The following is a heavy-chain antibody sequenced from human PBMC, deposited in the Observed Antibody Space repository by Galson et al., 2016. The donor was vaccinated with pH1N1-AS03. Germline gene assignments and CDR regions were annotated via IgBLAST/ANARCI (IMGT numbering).Heavy chain of an antibody. J-gene: IGHJ4*02. CDR3: VRGIYGDPLGE. V-gene: IGHV6-1*01. CDR2: TYLRSTWYH. CDR1: GDSVLSDSAA. Sequence: CAISGDSVLSDSAAWNWVRQSPSRGLEWLGRTYLRSTWYHDYAESMKSRIIINADASKNQFSLQLNSVTPEDTAVYYCVRGIYGDPLGEWGQGTLVTVSS. D-gene: IGHD4-17*01.